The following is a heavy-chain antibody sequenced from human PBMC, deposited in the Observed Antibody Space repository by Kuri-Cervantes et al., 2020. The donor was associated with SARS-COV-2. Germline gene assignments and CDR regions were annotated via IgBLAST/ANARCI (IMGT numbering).Heavy chain of an antibody. CDR2: IYYSGST. Sequence: GSLRLSCAVYGGSFSGYYWGWIRQPLGKGLEWIGSIYYSGSTYYNPSLKSRVTISVDTSKNQFSLKLSSVTAADTAVYYCARPSITIFRVVVDVWGQGTTVTVSS. CDR1: GGSFSGYY. CDR3: ARPSITIFRVVVDV. V-gene: IGHV4-39*01. D-gene: IGHD3-3*01. J-gene: IGHJ6*02.